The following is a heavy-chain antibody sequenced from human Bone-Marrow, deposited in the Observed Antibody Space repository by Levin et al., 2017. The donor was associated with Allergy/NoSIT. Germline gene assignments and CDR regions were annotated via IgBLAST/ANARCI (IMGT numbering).Heavy chain of an antibody. Sequence: GGSLRLSCAGSGFNLREYAVNWVRQAPGKGLEWVSAFSGSGGATYCADSVKGRFTISGDNSENTVYLQMDSLRAEDTAVYYCAKDRYCTSARCPVDYWGQGTLVTVSS. CDR3: AKDRYCTSARCPVDY. J-gene: IGHJ4*02. D-gene: IGHD2-2*01. V-gene: IGHV3-23*01. CDR1: GFNLREYA. CDR2: FSGSGGAT.